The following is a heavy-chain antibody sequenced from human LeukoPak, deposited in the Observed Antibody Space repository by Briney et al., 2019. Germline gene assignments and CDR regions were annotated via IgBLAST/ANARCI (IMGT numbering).Heavy chain of an antibody. V-gene: IGHV3-30*04. CDR1: GFTFSSYA. Sequence: GGSLRLSCAASGFTFSSYAMHWVRQAPGKGLEWVAVISYDGSNKYYADSVKGRFTISRDNSKDTLYLQMNSLRAEDTAVYYCARDKSEMATILDYWGQGTPVTVSS. D-gene: IGHD5-24*01. CDR2: ISYDGSNK. CDR3: ARDKSEMATILDY. J-gene: IGHJ4*02.